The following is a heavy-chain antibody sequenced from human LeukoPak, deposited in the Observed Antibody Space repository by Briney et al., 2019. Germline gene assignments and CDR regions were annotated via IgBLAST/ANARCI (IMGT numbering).Heavy chain of an antibody. CDR2: INHSGST. CDR1: GGSISSSSYY. CDR3: ARGPDCSSTSCDFLFFDY. D-gene: IGHD2-2*01. V-gene: IGHV4-39*07. Sequence: PSETLSLTCTVSGGSISSSSYYWGWIRQPPGKGLEWIGEINHSGSTNYNPSLKSRVTISVDTSKNQFSLKLSSVTAADTAVYYCARGPDCSSTSCDFLFFDYWGQGTLVTVSS. J-gene: IGHJ4*02.